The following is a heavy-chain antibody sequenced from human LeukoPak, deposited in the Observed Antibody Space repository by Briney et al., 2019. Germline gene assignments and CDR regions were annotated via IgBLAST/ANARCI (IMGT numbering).Heavy chain of an antibody. D-gene: IGHD5-18*01. CDR2: INPDTGDS. CDR1: GYTFSDYY. V-gene: IGHV1-2*07. CDR3: ARDNRAWIQLWLNWFDP. J-gene: IGHJ5*02. Sequence: ASVTVSCKASGYTFSDYYLHWVRHVPGQGLEWMGWINPDTGDSKYEHKFQGRVTMTTDTSINTAYMELSRLRSDDTAVYYCARDNRAWIQLWLNWFDPWGQGTLVTVSS.